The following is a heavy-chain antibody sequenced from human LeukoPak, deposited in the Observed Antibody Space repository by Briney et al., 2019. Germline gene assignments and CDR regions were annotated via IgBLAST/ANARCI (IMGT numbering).Heavy chain of an antibody. CDR1: GGSISSYY. CDR3: AREGTSGGLNWLDP. V-gene: IGHV4-4*07. D-gene: IGHD3-10*01. J-gene: IGHJ5*02. Sequence: SETLSLTCTVSGGSISSYYWSWIRQPAGKGLEWIGRIYTSGSTNYNPSLKSRVTMSVDTSKNQFSLRLSSVNAADTAVYFCAREGTSGGLNWLDPWVQGTLVTVSS. CDR2: IYTSGST.